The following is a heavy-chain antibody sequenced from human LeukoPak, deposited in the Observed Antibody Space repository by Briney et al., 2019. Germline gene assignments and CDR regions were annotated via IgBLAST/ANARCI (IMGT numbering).Heavy chain of an antibody. CDR2: IYHSGST. D-gene: IGHD3-9*01. Sequence: PSETLSLTCTVSGYSISSGYYWGWIRQPPGKGLEWIGSIYHSGSTYYNPSLKSRVTISVDTSKNQFSLKLSSVTAADTAVYYCASPGEYYDILTGNYYFDYWGQGTLVTVSS. J-gene: IGHJ4*02. CDR3: ASPGEYYDILTGNYYFDY. CDR1: GYSISSGYY. V-gene: IGHV4-38-2*02.